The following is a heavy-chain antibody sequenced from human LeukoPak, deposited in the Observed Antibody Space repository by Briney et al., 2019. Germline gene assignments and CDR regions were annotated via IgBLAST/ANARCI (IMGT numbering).Heavy chain of an antibody. CDR1: GGSFSGYY. J-gene: IGHJ5*02. D-gene: IGHD6-13*01. CDR2: INHSGST. V-gene: IGHV4-34*01. Sequence: SETLSLTCAVYGGSFSGYYWSWIRQPPGKGLEWIGEINHSGSTNYNPSLKSRVTISVDTSKNQFSLKLSSVTAADTAVYYCASSRGAAGRHDNWFDPWGQGTLVTVSS. CDR3: ASSRGAAGRHDNWFDP.